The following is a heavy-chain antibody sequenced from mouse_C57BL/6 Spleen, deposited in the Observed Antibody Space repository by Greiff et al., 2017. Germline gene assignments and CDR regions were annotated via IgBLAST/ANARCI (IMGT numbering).Heavy chain of an antibody. D-gene: IGHD1-1*01. CDR2: ISDGGSYT. J-gene: IGHJ2*01. Sequence: EVKLQESGGGLVKPGGSLKLSCAASGFTFSSYAMSWVRQTPEKRLEWVATISDGGSYTYYPDNVKGRFTISRDNAKNNLYLQMSHLKSEDTAMYYCARASFITTVVGGDFDYWGQGTTLTVSS. CDR1: GFTFSSYA. CDR3: ARASFITTVVGGDFDY. V-gene: IGHV5-4*03.